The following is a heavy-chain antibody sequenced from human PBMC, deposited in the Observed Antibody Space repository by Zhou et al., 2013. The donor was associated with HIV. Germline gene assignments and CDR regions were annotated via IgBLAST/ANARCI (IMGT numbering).Heavy chain of an antibody. D-gene: IGHD3-16*01. CDR2: IRVHNGNT. CDR1: GFTLSTYG. Sequence: QVQLVQSGAEVKKPGASVKVSCKASGFTLSTYGLSWVRQAPGQGLEWMGGIRVHNGNTNYAQHLQGRVTITTDTSTNTAYMELRSLTSDDTAIYYCARVFNYVEPTTMQIYYYYFMTSGLRTTITVSA. V-gene: IGHV1-18*01. CDR3: ARVFNYVEPTTMQIYYYYFMTS. J-gene: IGHJ6*01.